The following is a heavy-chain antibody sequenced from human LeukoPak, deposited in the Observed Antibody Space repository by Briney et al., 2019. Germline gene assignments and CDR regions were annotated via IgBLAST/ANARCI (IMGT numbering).Heavy chain of an antibody. CDR1: GGTFSNLA. Sequence: SVKVSCKASGGTFSNLAISWVRQSPGHPLECMGGIIPTTGLANYAQNFQGRVTITADKSTSTAYMELSSLRSEDTAVYYCARAPPRLDGYILYYWGQGTLVTVSS. CDR3: ARAPPRLDGYILYY. D-gene: IGHD5-24*01. CDR2: IIPTTGLA. J-gene: IGHJ4*02. V-gene: IGHV1-69*17.